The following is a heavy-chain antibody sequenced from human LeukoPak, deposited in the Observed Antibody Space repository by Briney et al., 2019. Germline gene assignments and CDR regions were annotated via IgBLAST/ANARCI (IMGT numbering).Heavy chain of an antibody. D-gene: IGHD2-2*01. Sequence: GASVKVSCKASGYTFTSYYMHWVRQAPGQGLEWMGIINPSGGSTSYAQKFQGRVTMTSDTSTSTVYMELSSLRSEDTAVYYCAREIIVVVPAASPQPAGYFDYWGQGTLVTVSS. CDR3: AREIIVVVPAASPQPAGYFDY. V-gene: IGHV1-46*03. J-gene: IGHJ4*02. CDR1: GYTFTSYY. CDR2: INPSGGST.